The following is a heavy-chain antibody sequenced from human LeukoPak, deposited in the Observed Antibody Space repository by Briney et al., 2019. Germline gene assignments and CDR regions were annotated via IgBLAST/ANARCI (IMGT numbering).Heavy chain of an antibody. J-gene: IGHJ3*02. CDR1: GGSNSSGGYY. Sequence: PSETLSLTCTVSGGSNSSGGYYWSWIRQHPGKGLEWIGYIYYSGSTYYNPSLKSRVTISVDTSKNQFSLKLSSVTAADTAVYYCARDSSSWYRAFDIWGQGTMVTVSS. CDR2: IYYSGST. CDR3: ARDSSSWYRAFDI. V-gene: IGHV4-31*03. D-gene: IGHD6-13*01.